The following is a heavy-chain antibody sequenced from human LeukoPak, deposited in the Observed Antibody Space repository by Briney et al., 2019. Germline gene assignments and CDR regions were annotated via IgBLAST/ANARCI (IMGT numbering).Heavy chain of an antibody. CDR2: INHSGST. CDR3: AREGYSYGLNHMDV. D-gene: IGHD5-18*01. J-gene: IGHJ6*02. CDR1: GGSISSYY. Sequence: SETLSLTCTVSGGSISSYYWSWIRQPSGKGLEWIGEINHSGSTNYNPSLKSRVTISVDTSKNQFSLKLSSVTAADTAVYYCAREGYSYGLNHMDVWGQGTTVTVSS. V-gene: IGHV4-34*01.